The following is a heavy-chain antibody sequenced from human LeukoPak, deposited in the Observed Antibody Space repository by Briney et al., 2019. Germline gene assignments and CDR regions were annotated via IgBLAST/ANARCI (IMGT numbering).Heavy chain of an antibody. CDR1: GFTFSSYG. V-gene: IGHV3-30*02. CDR3: ARDRNYYDSSGYHRVGY. CDR2: IRYDGSNK. J-gene: IGHJ4*02. Sequence: GGSLRLSCAASGFTFSSYGMHWVRQAPGKGLEWVAFIRYDGSNKYYADSVKGRFTISRDNSKNSLYLQMNSLRAEDTAVYYCARDRNYYDSSGYHRVGYWGQGTLVTVSS. D-gene: IGHD3-22*01.